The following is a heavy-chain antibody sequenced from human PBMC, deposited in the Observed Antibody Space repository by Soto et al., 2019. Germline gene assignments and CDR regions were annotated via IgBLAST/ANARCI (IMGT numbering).Heavy chain of an antibody. V-gene: IGHV3-30*18. J-gene: IGHJ6*02. CDR2: ISYDGSNK. D-gene: IGHD1-26*01. CDR3: AKDWGEGGSYDYYYYGMDV. CDR1: GFTFSSYG. Sequence: PGGSLRLSCAASGFTFSSYGMHWVRQAPGKGLEWVSVISYDGSNKYYADSVKGRFTISRDNFKNTLYLQMNSLRAEDTAVYYCAKDWGEGGSYDYYYYGMDVWGQGTTVTVSS.